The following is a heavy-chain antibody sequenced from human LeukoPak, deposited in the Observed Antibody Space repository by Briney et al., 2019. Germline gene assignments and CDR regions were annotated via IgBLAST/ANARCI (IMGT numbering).Heavy chain of an antibody. J-gene: IGHJ4*02. Sequence: GGSLRLSCAGSGFTFSDFWMTWVRQTPGKGLEWVAVKSYDGSNKYYADSVKGRFTISRDNSKNTLYLQMNSLRAEDTAVYYCARDWGSYRYTVLDYWGQGTLVTVSS. CDR2: KSYDGSNK. CDR3: ARDWGSYRYTVLDY. CDR1: GFTFSDFW. D-gene: IGHD3-16*02. V-gene: IGHV3-30-3*01.